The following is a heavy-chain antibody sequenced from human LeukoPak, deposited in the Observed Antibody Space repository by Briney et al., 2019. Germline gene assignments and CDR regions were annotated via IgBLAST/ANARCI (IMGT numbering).Heavy chain of an antibody. CDR3: ARDDGGQQLDDY. CDR2: IYSGGST. V-gene: IGHV3-66*01. D-gene: IGHD6-13*01. CDR1: GFTVSSNY. J-gene: IGHJ4*02. Sequence: PGESLRFSCAASGFTVSSNYMSWVRQPPGKGLEWVSVIYSGGSTYYADSVKGRFTNSRDDSKNTLYLQMNSLRAEDTAVYYCARDDGGQQLDDYGGQGTLVTVS.